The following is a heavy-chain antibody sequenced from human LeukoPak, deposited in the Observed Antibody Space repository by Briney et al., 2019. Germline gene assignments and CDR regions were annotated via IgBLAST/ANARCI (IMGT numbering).Heavy chain of an antibody. D-gene: IGHD3-22*01. CDR3: ARHRYDSSGYSFDY. Sequence: RSGGSLRLSCAASGFTFSSYAMSWVRQPPGKGRGWIGSIYYSGSTYYNPSLKSRVTISVDTSKNQFSLKLSSVTAADTAVYYCARHRYDSSGYSFDYWGQGTLVTVSS. J-gene: IGHJ4*02. V-gene: IGHV4-39*01. CDR2: IYYSGST. CDR1: GFTFSSYA.